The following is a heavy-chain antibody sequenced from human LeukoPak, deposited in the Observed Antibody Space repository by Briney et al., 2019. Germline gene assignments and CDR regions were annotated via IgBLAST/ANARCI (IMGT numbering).Heavy chain of an antibody. CDR1: GYSFISYG. V-gene: IGHV1-18*01. Sequence: ASVKVSCKASGYSFISYGINWVRQAPGQGLEWMGWISTYNGNTHYAQKLQGRVTMTTDTSTTTAYMELRSLRSDDTAVYYCARARIAAAGFDPWGQGTLVTVSS. CDR3: ARARIAAAGFDP. J-gene: IGHJ5*02. D-gene: IGHD6-13*01. CDR2: ISTYNGNT.